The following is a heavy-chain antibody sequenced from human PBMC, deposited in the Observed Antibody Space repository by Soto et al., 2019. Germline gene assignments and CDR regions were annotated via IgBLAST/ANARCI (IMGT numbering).Heavy chain of an antibody. J-gene: IGHJ5*02. D-gene: IGHD6-19*01. CDR3: ARREEVDGHVWFDP. CDR1: GYSFTSYW. CDR2: IYPGDSDT. Sequence: EVQLVQSGAEVKKPGESLKISCKGSGYSFTSYWIGWLRQMPGKGLEWMGIIYPGDSDTRYSPSFQGQVTISADKSISTAYPEWSSLKAAGTAMYYCARREEVDGHVWFDPWGQGTLVTVSS. V-gene: IGHV5-51*01.